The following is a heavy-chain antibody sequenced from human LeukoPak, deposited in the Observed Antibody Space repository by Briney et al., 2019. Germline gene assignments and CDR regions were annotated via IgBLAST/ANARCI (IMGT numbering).Heavy chain of an antibody. J-gene: IGHJ4*02. Sequence: ASVKVSCKASGYTFTSYYMHWVRQAPGQGLEWMGIINPSGGSTSYAQKFQGRATMTRDTSTSTVYMELSSLRSEDTAMYYCARGRWDYTVTTLYYFDSWGQGTLVTVSS. D-gene: IGHD4-11*01. CDR2: INPSGGST. CDR1: GYTFTSYY. V-gene: IGHV1-46*01. CDR3: ARGRWDYTVTTLYYFDS.